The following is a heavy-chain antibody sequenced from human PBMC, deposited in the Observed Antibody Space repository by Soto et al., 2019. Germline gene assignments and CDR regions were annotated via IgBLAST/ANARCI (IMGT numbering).Heavy chain of an antibody. CDR2: IYYSGST. Sequence: TSETLSLTCTVSGGSISSYYWSWIRQPPGKGLEWIGYIYYSGSTNYNPSLKSRVTISVDTSKNQFSLKLSSVTAADTAVYYCARRGGYCSSTSCAPGDWFDPWGQGTLVTVSS. V-gene: IGHV4-59*08. D-gene: IGHD2-2*01. J-gene: IGHJ5*02. CDR1: GGSISSYY. CDR3: ARRGGYCSSTSCAPGDWFDP.